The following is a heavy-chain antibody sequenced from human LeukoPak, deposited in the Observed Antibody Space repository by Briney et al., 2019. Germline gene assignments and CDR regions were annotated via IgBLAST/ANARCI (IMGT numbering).Heavy chain of an antibody. Sequence: ASVKVSCKASGYTFTSYGISWVRQAPGQGLEWMGWISAYNGNTNYAQKLQGRVTMTTDTSTSTAYMELRSLRSDDTAVYYCARERGGIAAAGNWFDPWGQGTLVTVSS. J-gene: IGHJ5*02. CDR3: ARERGGIAAAGNWFDP. CDR1: GYTFTSYG. V-gene: IGHV1-18*01. D-gene: IGHD6-13*01. CDR2: ISAYNGNT.